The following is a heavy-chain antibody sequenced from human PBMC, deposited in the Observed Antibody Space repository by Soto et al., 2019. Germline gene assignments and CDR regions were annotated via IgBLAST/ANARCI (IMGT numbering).Heavy chain of an antibody. V-gene: IGHV3-23*01. J-gene: IGHJ5*02. D-gene: IGHD3-22*01. CDR1: GFTFSSYA. CDR2: ISGSGGST. Sequence: PGGSLRLSCAASGFTFSSYAMSWVRQAPGKGLEWVSAISGSGGSTYYAVSVKGRFTISRDNTKNTLYLQMNSLRAENTAVYYCEKEYLEYNSSGYRNWLDPWGQGTLVTVSS. CDR3: EKEYLEYNSSGYRNWLDP.